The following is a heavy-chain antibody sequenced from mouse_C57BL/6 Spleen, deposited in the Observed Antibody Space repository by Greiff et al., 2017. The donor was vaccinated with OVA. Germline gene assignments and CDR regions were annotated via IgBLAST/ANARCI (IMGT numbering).Heavy chain of an antibody. D-gene: IGHD2-4*01. CDR3: ARGRITREYYFDY. CDR2: IYPGSGST. Sequence: QVQLKQPGAELVKPGASVQMSCKASGYTFTSYWITWVKQRPGQGLEWIGDIYPGSGSTNSNEKFKSKATLTVDTSSSTAYMQLSSLTSEDSAVYYCARGRITREYYFDYWGQGTTLTVSS. J-gene: IGHJ2*01. V-gene: IGHV1-55*01. CDR1: GYTFTSYW.